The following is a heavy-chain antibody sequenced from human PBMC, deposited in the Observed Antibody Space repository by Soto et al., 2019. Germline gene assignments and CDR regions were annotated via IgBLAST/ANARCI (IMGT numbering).Heavy chain of an antibody. D-gene: IGHD3-10*01. CDR3: ARQSGAADSGSSYFDY. J-gene: IGHJ4*02. CDR1: GGSISSGDYY. V-gene: IGHV4-30-4*01. Sequence: SETLSLTCTVSGGSISSGDYYWSWIRQPPGKGLEWIGYISYSGSTDYNPSLKSRVTISVDTSNNQFSLNLTSVTAADTAVYYCARQSGAADSGSSYFDYWGQGTLVTVSS. CDR2: ISYSGST.